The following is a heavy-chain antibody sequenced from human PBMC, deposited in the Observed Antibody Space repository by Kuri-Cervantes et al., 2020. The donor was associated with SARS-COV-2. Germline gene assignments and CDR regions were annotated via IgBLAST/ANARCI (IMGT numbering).Heavy chain of an antibody. CDR1: GFTFSSYW. D-gene: IGHD3-3*01. CDR2: INNDGSST. CDR3: ARHDSLKS. J-gene: IGHJ5*02. V-gene: IGHV3-74*01. Sequence: GGSLRLSCAASGFTFSSYWMHWVRQVPGMGLVWVSRINNDGSSTSYADFVKGRVTISRDNAKNTAYLQIHSLRADDTAVYYCARHDSLKSWGQGTLVTVSS.